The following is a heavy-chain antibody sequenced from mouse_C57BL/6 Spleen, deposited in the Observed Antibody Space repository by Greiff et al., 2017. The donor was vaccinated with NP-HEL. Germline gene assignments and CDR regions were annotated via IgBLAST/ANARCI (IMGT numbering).Heavy chain of an antibody. D-gene: IGHD2-5*01. J-gene: IGHJ1*03. CDR2: INPSNGGT. CDR1: GYTFTSYW. V-gene: IGHV1-53*01. CDR3: ARSHGSKRYFDV. Sequence: QVQLKQPGTELVKPGASVKLSCKASGYTFTSYWMHWVKQRPGQGLEWIGNINPSNGGTNYNEKFKSKATLTVDKSSSTAYMQLSSLTSEDSAVYYCARSHGSKRYFDVWGTGTTVTVPS.